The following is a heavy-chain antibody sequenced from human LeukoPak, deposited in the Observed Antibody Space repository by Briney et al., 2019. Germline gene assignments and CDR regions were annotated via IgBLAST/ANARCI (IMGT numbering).Heavy chain of an antibody. CDR3: ASSGIAADAFDI. CDR1: GFTFSSYS. CDR2: ISSSSSYI. J-gene: IGHJ3*02. Sequence: KPGGSLRLSCAASGFTFSSYSMNWVRQAPGKGLEWVSSISSSSSYIYYADSVKGRFTISRDNAKNSLYLQMNSLRAEDTAVYYCASSGIAADAFDIWGQGTMVTVSS. D-gene: IGHD6-13*01. V-gene: IGHV3-21*01.